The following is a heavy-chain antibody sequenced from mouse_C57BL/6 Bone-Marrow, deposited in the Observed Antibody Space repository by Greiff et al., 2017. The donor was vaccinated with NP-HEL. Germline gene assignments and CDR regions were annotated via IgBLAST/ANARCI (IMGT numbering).Heavy chain of an antibody. CDR2: INPSNGGT. D-gene: IGHD1-1*02. V-gene: IGHV1-53*01. CDR3: ARVVSTGYYAMDY. J-gene: IGHJ4*01. CDR1: GYTFTSYW. Sequence: VKLQQPGTELVKPGASVKLSCKASGYTFTSYWMHWVKQRPGQGLEWIGNINPSNGGTNYNEKFKSKATLTVDKSSSTAYMQLSSLTSEDSAVYYCARVVSTGYYAMDYWGQGTSVTVSS.